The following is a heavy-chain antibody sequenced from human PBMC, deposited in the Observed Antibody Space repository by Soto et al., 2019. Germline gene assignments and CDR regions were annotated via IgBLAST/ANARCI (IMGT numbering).Heavy chain of an antibody. D-gene: IGHD4-17*01. CDR1: GFTFSSYA. J-gene: IGHJ3*02. Sequence: RGSLRLSCAASGFTFSSYAMSWVRQAPGKGLEWVSAMSGSGGGTYYADSVKGRFTISRDNSKNTLYLQMNSLRAEDTAVYYCATANIDNYGDYEGDAFDIWGQGSIVTVSS. CDR3: ATANIDNYGDYEGDAFDI. CDR2: MSGSGGGT. V-gene: IGHV3-23*01.